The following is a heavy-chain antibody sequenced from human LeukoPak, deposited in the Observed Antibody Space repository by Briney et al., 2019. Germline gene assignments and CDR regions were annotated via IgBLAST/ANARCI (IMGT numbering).Heavy chain of an antibody. J-gene: IGHJ4*02. CDR2: ISSSSTYI. Sequence: GGSLRLSCAASGFTFSTYSMDWVRQAPGKGLEWVSSISSSSTYIYYADSVKGRFTISRDNAKNSLFLQMNSLRAEDTAVYYCARTGGSYPYYFEYWGQGTLVTVSS. V-gene: IGHV3-21*01. CDR1: GFTFSTYS. CDR3: ARTGGSYPYYFEY. D-gene: IGHD1-26*01.